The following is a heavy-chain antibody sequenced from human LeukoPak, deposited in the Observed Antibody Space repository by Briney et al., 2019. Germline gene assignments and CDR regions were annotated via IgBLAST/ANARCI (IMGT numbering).Heavy chain of an antibody. CDR1: GYSLINHW. Sequence: GESLKISCNASGYSLINHWSGWVRQMPRKGLDWMGIIYPGNADATYSPSFQGQVTISADKSTTTVYLQWSSLKASDTAMYYCARQGSYDNSGYSFGYWGQGTLVTVSS. CDR2: IYPGNADA. J-gene: IGHJ4*02. CDR3: ARQGSYDNSGYSFGY. D-gene: IGHD3-22*01. V-gene: IGHV5-51*01.